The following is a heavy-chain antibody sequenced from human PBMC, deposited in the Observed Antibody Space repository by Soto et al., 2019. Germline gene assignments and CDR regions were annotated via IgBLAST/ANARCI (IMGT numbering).Heavy chain of an antibody. Sequence: EVQLLESGGGFEQPGGSLRLSCAASGFTFSTIAMAWVRQAPGKGLEWVSSISPSGDYAYFADSVKGRFTMSRDNSKNNVYLQLDSLRVEDTATYYCVKATSGGLLYYGMEVWGQGTTVTVSS. D-gene: IGHD1-26*01. CDR1: GFTFSTIA. V-gene: IGHV3-23*01. CDR3: VKATSGGLLYYGMEV. CDR2: ISPSGDYA. J-gene: IGHJ6*02.